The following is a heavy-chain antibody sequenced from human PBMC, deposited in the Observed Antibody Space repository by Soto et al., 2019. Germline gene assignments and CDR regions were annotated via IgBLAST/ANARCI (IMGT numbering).Heavy chain of an antibody. CDR3: TTGTQTTVTKPFDY. J-gene: IGHJ4*02. CDR1: GFTFSNAW. Sequence: GSLRLSCAASGFTFSNAWMNWVRQAPGKGLEWVGRIKSKTDGGTTDYAAPVKGRFTISRDDSKNTLYLQMNSLKTEDTAVYYCTTGTQTTVTKPFDYWGQGTLVTVSS. D-gene: IGHD4-17*01. V-gene: IGHV3-15*07. CDR2: IKSKTDGGTT.